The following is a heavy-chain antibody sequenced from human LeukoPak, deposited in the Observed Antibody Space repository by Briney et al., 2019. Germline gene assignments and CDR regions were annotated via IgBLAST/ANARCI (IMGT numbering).Heavy chain of an antibody. Sequence: GESLQISCQGSGYSFTSYWIGWVRQMPGKGLEWMGIIFPADSDTRYSPSFQGQVTISADKSISTAYLQWSSLKASDTAMYYCARRVSLNGMDVWGQGTTVTVSS. CDR3: ARRVSLNGMDV. D-gene: IGHD5/OR15-5a*01. CDR2: IFPADSDT. CDR1: GYSFTSYW. J-gene: IGHJ6*02. V-gene: IGHV5-51*01.